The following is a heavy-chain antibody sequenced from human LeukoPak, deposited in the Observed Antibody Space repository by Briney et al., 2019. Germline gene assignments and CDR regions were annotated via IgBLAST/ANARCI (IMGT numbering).Heavy chain of an antibody. Sequence: SQTLSLTCAISGDSVSSNSAAWNWIRQSPSRGLEWLGRTYYRSKWYNDYAVSVKSRITINPDTSKNQFSLQLNSVTPEDTAVYYCARDLTYYDFWSGYFGYYYYYMDVWGKGTTVTVSS. CDR3: ARDLTYYDFWSGYFGYYYYYMDV. V-gene: IGHV6-1*01. CDR1: GDSVSSNSAA. CDR2: TYYRSKWYN. J-gene: IGHJ6*03. D-gene: IGHD3-3*01.